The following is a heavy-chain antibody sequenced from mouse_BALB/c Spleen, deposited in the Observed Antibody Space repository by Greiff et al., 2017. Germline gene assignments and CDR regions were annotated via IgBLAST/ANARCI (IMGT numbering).Heavy chain of an antibody. CDR2: IWAGGST. D-gene: IGHD2-3*01. J-gene: IGHJ4*01. V-gene: IGHV2-9*02. CDR3: ARVRWLLPYYYAMDY. Sequence: VKVVESGPGLVAPSQSLSITCTVSGFSLTSYGVHWVRQPPGKGLEWLGVIWAGGSTNYNSALMSRLSISKDNSKSQVFLKMNSLQTDDTAMYYCARVRWLLPYYYAMDYWGQGTSVTVSS. CDR1: GFSLTSYG.